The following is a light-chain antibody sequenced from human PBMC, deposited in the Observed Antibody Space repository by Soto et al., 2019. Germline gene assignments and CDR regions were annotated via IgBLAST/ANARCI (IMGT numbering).Light chain of an antibody. CDR3: AAWDDSLNGFYV. Sequence: QSVLTQPPSASGTPGQRVTISCSGNNSNIGSNTVDWYQQLPGTAPKLLIYSNNQRPSGVPDRFSGSKSGTSASLAISGLQSEDEADSYCAAWDDSLNGFYVFGTGTKVTVL. CDR1: NSNIGSNT. V-gene: IGLV1-44*01. CDR2: SNN. J-gene: IGLJ1*01.